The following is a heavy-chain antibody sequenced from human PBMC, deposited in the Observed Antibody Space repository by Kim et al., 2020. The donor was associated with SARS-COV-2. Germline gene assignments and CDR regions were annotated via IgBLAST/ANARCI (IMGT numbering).Heavy chain of an antibody. D-gene: IGHD6-19*01. V-gene: IGHV3-53*01. CDR3: ARGAVTGILRH. Sequence: GGSLRLSCAASGFTVSSNHMSWVRQAPGGVGEWGYVIYSGGSTYYADSVKGRFTISRDNSKNTLYLQMNSLRAEDTAVYYCARGAVTGILRHWGQGTLVTVSS. CDR1: GFTVSSNH. CDR2: IYSGGST. J-gene: IGHJ4*02.